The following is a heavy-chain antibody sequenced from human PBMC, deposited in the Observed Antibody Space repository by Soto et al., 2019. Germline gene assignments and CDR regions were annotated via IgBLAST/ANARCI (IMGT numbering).Heavy chain of an antibody. D-gene: IGHD2-21*02. CDR3: TAEVASGY. V-gene: IGHV3-30*03. J-gene: IGHJ4*02. Sequence: QVQLVESGGGVVQPGRSLRLSCAVSGFTVSTYGMHWVRQAPGKGLEGVAVISRDGGTKYYADSAKGRFTISKDNSRNTLFLEMNSLRGDDMAVYYCTAEVASGYWGQGTLVTVSS. CDR1: GFTVSTYG. CDR2: ISRDGGTK.